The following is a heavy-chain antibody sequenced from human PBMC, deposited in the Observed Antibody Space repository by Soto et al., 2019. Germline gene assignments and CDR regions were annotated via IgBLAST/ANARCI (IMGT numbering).Heavy chain of an antibody. CDR2: IVVGSGNT. V-gene: IGHV1-58*01. D-gene: IGHD3-22*01. Sequence: SVKVSCKASGFTFTSSAVQWVRQARGQRLEWIGWIVVGSGNTNYAQKFQERVTITRDMSTSTAYMELSSLRSEDTAVYYCAACKVSSGYYYLFYWGQGTLVTVSS. CDR3: AACKVSSGYYYLFY. CDR1: GFTFTSSA. J-gene: IGHJ4*02.